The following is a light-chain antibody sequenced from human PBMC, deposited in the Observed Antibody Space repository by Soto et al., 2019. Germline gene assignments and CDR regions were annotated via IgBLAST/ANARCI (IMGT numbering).Light chain of an antibody. CDR3: GSFSSSSTLYV. V-gene: IGLV2-14*01. J-gene: IGLJ1*01. CDR2: EAS. CDR1: SSDVGGSKY. Sequence: QSVLTQPASVSGSPGQSITISCTGTSSDVGGSKYVSWYQQLPGKAPRLMIYEASNRPSGVSNRFSGSKSGNTASLTVSGLQAEDEADYYCGSFSSSSTLYVFGTGTKVTVL.